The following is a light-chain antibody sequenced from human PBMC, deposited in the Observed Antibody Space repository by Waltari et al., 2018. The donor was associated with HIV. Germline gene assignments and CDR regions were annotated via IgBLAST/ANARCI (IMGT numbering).Light chain of an antibody. J-gene: IGLJ1*01. V-gene: IGLV3-21*02. CDR2: DDS. CDR1: NIGSHS. Sequence: SYVLTQPPSVSVAPGQTASLTCGGDNIGSHSVHWYQRKPGQAPVVVVYDDSDWPSGIPERFSGSKSGNTATLTITRVEAGDEADYYCQGRDSNSDPVYVFGTGTKVTVV. CDR3: QGRDSNSDPVYV.